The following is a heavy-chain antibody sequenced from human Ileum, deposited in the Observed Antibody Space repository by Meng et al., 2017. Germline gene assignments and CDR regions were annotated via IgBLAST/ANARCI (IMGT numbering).Heavy chain of an antibody. CDR2: IHYSGRT. Sequence: GSLRLSCTVSGGPIRSDIFYWGWIRQPPGRGLEWIGTIHYSGRTYYNPSLKSRVSISVDTCNNQFSLKLTSVTAADRAVYSCARESRSTGIDYWGQGMLVTVSS. CDR3: ARESRSTGIDY. J-gene: IGHJ4*02. V-gene: IGHV4-39*07. CDR1: GGPIRSDIFY. D-gene: IGHD1-1*01.